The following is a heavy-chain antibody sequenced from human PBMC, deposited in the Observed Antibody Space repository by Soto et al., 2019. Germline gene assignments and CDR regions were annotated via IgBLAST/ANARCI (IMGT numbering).Heavy chain of an antibody. CDR3: ARVGVLRGVNWFDP. Sequence: QVQLVQSGAEVKKPGASVKVSCKASGYTFTSYGITWVRQAPGQGLEWMGWISANNGNTNYAQKFQGRVTMTTDTSTTTLDMRLRSLRSDDTAVYFCARVGVLRGVNWFDPWGQGTLVTVSS. CDR1: GYTFTSYG. CDR2: ISANNGNT. J-gene: IGHJ5*02. D-gene: IGHD3-10*01. V-gene: IGHV1-18*01.